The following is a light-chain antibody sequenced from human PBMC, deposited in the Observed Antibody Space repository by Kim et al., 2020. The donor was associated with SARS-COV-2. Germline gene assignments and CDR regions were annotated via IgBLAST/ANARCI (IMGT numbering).Light chain of an antibody. V-gene: IGKV1-9*01. CDR3: QQLNSYPAIT. CDR1: WGIYSY. CDR2: AAS. J-gene: IGKJ5*01. Sequence: CVGDRVTITCPASWGIYSYLALYPQKPWKAPKLLIYAASTLQSGVPSRFSGSGSGTDFTLTISSLQPEDFATYYCQQLNSYPAITFGQGTRLEIK.